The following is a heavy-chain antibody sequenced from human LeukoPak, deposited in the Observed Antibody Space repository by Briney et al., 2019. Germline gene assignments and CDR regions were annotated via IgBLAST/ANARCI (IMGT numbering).Heavy chain of an antibody. CDR1: GGSISSSTYY. V-gene: IGHV4-39*07. Sequence: SETLSLTCTVSGGSISSSTYYWGWIRQPPGKGLEWIGSIYYSGSTYYNPSLKSRVNISVDTSKNQFSLKLSSVTAADTAVYYCAASAVAGTSSWGQGTLVTVSS. CDR2: IYYSGST. CDR3: AASAVAGTSS. J-gene: IGHJ5*02. D-gene: IGHD6-19*01.